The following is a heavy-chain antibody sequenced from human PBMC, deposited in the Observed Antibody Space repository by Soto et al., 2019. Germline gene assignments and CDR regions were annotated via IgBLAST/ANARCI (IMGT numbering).Heavy chain of an antibody. Sequence: PWGSLRLSCAASGFTFISYAIIFCGQAPGKWLEWVSAISGSGGSTYYADSVKGRFTISRDNSKNTLYLQMNSLRAEDTAVYYCAKGARSGSAFDYWGQGTLVTVSS. D-gene: IGHD3-10*01. CDR2: ISGSGGST. CDR1: GFTFISYA. CDR3: AKGARSGSAFDY. V-gene: IGHV3-23*01. J-gene: IGHJ4*02.